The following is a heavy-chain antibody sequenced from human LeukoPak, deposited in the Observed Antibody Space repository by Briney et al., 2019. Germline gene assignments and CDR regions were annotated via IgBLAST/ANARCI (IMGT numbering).Heavy chain of an antibody. Sequence: PSETLSLTCTVSGGSTRSYYWSWIRQPPGKGLEWIGYIYYSGSTNYNPSLKSRVIISVDTPKNQFSLKLTSVTAADTAVYYCARDAPPSSFDIWGQGTMVTVSS. V-gene: IGHV4-59*01. J-gene: IGHJ3*02. CDR1: GGSTRSYY. CDR2: IYYSGST. CDR3: ARDAPPSSFDI.